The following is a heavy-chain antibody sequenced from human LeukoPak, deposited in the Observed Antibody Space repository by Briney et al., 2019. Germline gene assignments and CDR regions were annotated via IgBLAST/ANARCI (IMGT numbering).Heavy chain of an antibody. V-gene: IGHV3-53*01. CDR1: GGSFSGYY. D-gene: IGHD3-16*01. J-gene: IGHJ4*02. CDR3: ARRAGAYTHPYDY. CDR2: IYSAANT. Sequence: ETLSLTCAVYGGSFSGYYWSWIRQAPGKGLEWVSFIYSAANTHYSDSVKGRFTISIDNFKNTLYLQMNSLRAEDTAVYYCARRAGAYTHPYDYWGQGTLVTVSS.